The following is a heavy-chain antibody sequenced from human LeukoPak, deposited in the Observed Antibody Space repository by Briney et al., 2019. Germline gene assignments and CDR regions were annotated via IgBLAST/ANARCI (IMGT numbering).Heavy chain of an antibody. CDR3: AGGVGLKYYFDS. CDR1: GDGIHNFY. Sequence: PSETLSLTCTVSGDGIHNFYCNWIRQPAGKGLEWIGRIYSTGSTNYNPSLRSRVTMSVDTSKNQFSLKLSSVAAADTAIYYCAGGVGLKYYFDSWGQGTLVTVSS. J-gene: IGHJ4*02. D-gene: IGHD3-16*01. V-gene: IGHV4-4*07. CDR2: IYSTGST.